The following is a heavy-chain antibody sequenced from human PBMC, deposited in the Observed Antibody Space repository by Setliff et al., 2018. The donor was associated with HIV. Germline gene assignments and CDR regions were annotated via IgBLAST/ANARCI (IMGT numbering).Heavy chain of an antibody. CDR2: INWDGSST. V-gene: IGHV3-20*04. CDR3: ARDSATTWGIVVVVAAPDFDL. J-gene: IGHJ2*01. CDR1: AFTFDDHA. Sequence: PGGSLRLSCATSAFTFDDHAMHWVRQAPGKGLEWVSGINWDGSSTGFAASVKGRFTISRDNAKSSLYLQMNKLRADDTAFYYCARDSATTWGIVVVVAAPDFDLWGRGTLVTVSS. D-gene: IGHD2-15*01.